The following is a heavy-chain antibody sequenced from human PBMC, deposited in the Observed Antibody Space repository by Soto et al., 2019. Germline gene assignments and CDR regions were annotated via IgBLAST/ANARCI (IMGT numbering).Heavy chain of an antibody. CDR3: ARDLSGRLDY. Sequence: SQTLSLTCAISGDSVSSNIAAWNWIRQSPSSGPEWLGRTYYRSKWYTDYPVSVKSRITINPDTSKNQFSLQLNSVAPEDTAVYYCARDLSGRLDYWGQGTLVTVSS. CDR1: GDSVSSNIAA. V-gene: IGHV6-1*01. CDR2: TYYRSKWYT. J-gene: IGHJ4*02. D-gene: IGHD2-15*01.